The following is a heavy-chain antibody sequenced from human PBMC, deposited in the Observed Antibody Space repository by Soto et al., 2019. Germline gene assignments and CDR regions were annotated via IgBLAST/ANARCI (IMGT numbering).Heavy chain of an antibody. CDR3: ASAAVAFDAFDL. V-gene: IGHV6-1*01. CDR2: TYLRSKWYN. J-gene: IGHJ3*01. Sequence: QLQQSGPGLVKPSQTLSLTCGISGDSVSSNSATWNWVRQSPSRGLEWLGRTYLRSKWYNEYAVSVKSRISISPDTSKNHFSLHLSSVTPEVTAVYCCASAAVAFDAFDLWGQGTVVTVSS. D-gene: IGHD2-15*01. CDR1: GDSVSSNSAT.